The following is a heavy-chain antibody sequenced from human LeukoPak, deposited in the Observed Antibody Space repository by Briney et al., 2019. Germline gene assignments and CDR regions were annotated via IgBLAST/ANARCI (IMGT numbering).Heavy chain of an antibody. Sequence: SETLSLTCAVYGGSFSGYYWNWIRQPPGKGLEWIGEINHSGSTNYNPSLKSRVTISVDTSKNQFSLKLSSVTAADTAVYYCAFWSFYYSGSGEYNWGQGALVTVSS. J-gene: IGHJ4*02. V-gene: IGHV4-34*01. CDR3: AFWSFYYSGSGEYN. D-gene: IGHD3-3*01. CDR2: INHSGST. CDR1: GGSFSGYY.